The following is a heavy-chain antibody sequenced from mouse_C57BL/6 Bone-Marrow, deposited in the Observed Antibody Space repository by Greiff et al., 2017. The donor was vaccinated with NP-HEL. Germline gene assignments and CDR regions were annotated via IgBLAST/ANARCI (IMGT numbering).Heavy chain of an antibody. CDR2: IHPSDSDT. CDR3: AIPIYYDYDWFAY. D-gene: IGHD2-4*01. V-gene: IGHV1-74*01. J-gene: IGHJ3*01. CDR1: GYTFTSYW. Sequence: VQLQQPGAELVKPGASVKVFCKASGYTFTSYWMHWVKQRPGQGLEWIGRIHPSDSDTNYNQKFKGKATLTVDKSSSTAYMQLSSLTSEDSAVYYCAIPIYYDYDWFAYWGQGTLVTVSA.